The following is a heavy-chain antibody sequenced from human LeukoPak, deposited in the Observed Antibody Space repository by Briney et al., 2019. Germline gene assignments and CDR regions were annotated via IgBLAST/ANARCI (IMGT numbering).Heavy chain of an antibody. CDR1: GYY. D-gene: IGHD4-17*01. CDR2: INHSGST. Sequence: SETLSLTCAVSGYYWTWIRQPPGKGLEWIGEINHSGSTNYNPSLQSRVTISVDTSRKQFSLKLSSVTAADTAVYYCASTFVTVPDYWGQGTLVTVSS. CDR3: ASTFVTVPDY. J-gene: IGHJ4*02. V-gene: IGHV4-34*01.